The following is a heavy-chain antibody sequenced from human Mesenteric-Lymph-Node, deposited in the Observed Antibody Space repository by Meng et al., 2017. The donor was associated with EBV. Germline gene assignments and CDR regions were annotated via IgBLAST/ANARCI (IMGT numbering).Heavy chain of an antibody. CDR1: GFSPSTPGVG. J-gene: IGHJ5*02. Sequence: LQEPCPAVVKPSQSFTMSSPFPGFSPSTPGVGVGWIRQPPGKALEWLALIYWDDDKHYSPSLKSRLTITKDTSKSQVVLTMTNMDPVDTATYYCARKNWNDRFDPWGQGTLVTVSS. CDR3: ARKNWNDRFDP. V-gene: IGHV2-5*02. D-gene: IGHD1-1*01. CDR2: IYWDDDK.